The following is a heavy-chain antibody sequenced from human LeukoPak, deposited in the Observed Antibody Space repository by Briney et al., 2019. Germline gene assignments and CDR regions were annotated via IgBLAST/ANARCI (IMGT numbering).Heavy chain of an antibody. D-gene: IGHD3-10*01. CDR1: GGTFSSYA. Sequence: ASVTVSCKASGGTFSSYAISWVRQAPGQGLEWMGRIIPIFGTENYAQKFQGRVTITTEESTSTAYMELSSLRSEDTAVYYCARVVGSGSYSDYWGQGTLVTVSS. CDR2: IIPIFGTE. CDR3: ARVVGSGSYSDY. V-gene: IGHV1-69*05. J-gene: IGHJ4*02.